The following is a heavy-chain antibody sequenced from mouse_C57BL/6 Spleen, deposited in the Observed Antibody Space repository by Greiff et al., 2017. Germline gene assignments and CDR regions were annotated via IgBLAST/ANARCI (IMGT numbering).Heavy chain of an antibody. Sequence: VQLQQSGAELVKPGASVKISCTASGFAFSSYWMNWVKQRPGKGLEWIGQIYPGDGDTNYNGKFKGRAILTADKSSSTAYMQLSSLTSEDYAVYFCADSKDPHSYFDVWGTGTTVTVSS. CDR2: IYPGDGDT. D-gene: IGHD2-5*01. V-gene: IGHV1-80*01. CDR3: ADSKDPHSYFDV. CDR1: GFAFSSYW. J-gene: IGHJ1*03.